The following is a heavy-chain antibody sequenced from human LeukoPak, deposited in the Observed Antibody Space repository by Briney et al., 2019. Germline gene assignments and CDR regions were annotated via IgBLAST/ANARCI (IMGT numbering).Heavy chain of an antibody. V-gene: IGHV3-23*01. Sequence: PGGSLRLSCAASGFTFSSYAMSWVRQAPGKGLEWVSAISGSGGNTYYADSVKGRFTISRDNSKNTLYLQMNSLRAEDTAVYYCAKDKGYSGYEGIAAAGFDYWGQGTLVTVSS. D-gene: IGHD6-13*01. CDR1: GFTFSSYA. CDR2: ISGSGGNT. J-gene: IGHJ4*02. CDR3: AKDKGYSGYEGIAAAGFDY.